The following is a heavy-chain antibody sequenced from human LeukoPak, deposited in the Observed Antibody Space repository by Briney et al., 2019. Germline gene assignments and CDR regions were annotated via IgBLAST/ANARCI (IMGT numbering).Heavy chain of an antibody. CDR1: GITLSNYG. D-gene: IGHD3-3*01. CDR2: IKQDGSEK. Sequence: PGGSLRLSCAVSGITLSNYGMSWVRQAPGKGLEWVANIKQDGSEKYYVDSVKGRFTISRDNAKNSLYLQMNSLRTEDTAVYYCAREHRVAGHDYWGQGTLVTVSS. J-gene: IGHJ4*02. CDR3: AREHRVAGHDY. V-gene: IGHV3-7*01.